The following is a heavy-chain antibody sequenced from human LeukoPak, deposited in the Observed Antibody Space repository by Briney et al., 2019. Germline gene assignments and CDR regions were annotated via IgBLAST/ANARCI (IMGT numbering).Heavy chain of an antibody. CDR2: ISYDGSNK. Sequence: PGGSLRLSCAASGFTFSLYAMHWVRQGPGKGLEWVAVISYDGSNKYYADSVKGRFTISRDNSKNTLYLQMNSLRAEDTAVYYCVRDSVWQVDLTPYDAFDIWGQGTMVTVSS. D-gene: IGHD5-12*01. J-gene: IGHJ3*02. CDR1: GFTFSLYA. V-gene: IGHV3-30*04. CDR3: VRDSVWQVDLTPYDAFDI.